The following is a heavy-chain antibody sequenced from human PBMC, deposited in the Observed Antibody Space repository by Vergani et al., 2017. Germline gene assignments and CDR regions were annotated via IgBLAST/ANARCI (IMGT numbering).Heavy chain of an antibody. J-gene: IGHJ6*03. CDR1: GFSFSSHA. V-gene: IGHV3-30*18. D-gene: IGHD3-10*01. Sequence: QVQLAESGGGRVQPGRSLRLSCAASGFSFSSHAIHWVRQAPGKGLEWVAVISNDGSKKYYADSVKGRFTISRDNSKNTLDLQMNSLRTQDTAVYYCAKAGSVTSVSLQYNCYMDVWGK. CDR3: AKAGSVTSVSLQYNCYMDV. CDR2: ISNDGSKK.